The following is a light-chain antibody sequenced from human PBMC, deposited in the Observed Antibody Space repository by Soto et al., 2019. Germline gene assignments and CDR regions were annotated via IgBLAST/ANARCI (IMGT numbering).Light chain of an antibody. Sequence: QSALTQPASVSGSPGQSITISCTGASGDVGTHNYVSWYQQHPGKAPKLMIYGVTIRPSGISNRFSGSKSGNTASLTISGLQAEDKAEYYCSSYPSCSTLIVFGTGTKVTVL. J-gene: IGLJ1*01. CDR1: SGDVGTHNY. CDR2: GVT. V-gene: IGLV2-14*01. CDR3: SSYPSCSTLIV.